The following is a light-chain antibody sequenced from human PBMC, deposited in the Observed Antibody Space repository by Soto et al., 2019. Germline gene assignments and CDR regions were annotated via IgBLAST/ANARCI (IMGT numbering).Light chain of an antibody. CDR3: CSYAGSDPMI. CDR2: EAS. J-gene: IGLJ2*01. Sequence: QSALTQPASVSGSPGQSITISCTGTSSNVGSYNLVSWYQQHPGEAPKLMIYEASKRPSGVSNRLSGSKSGSTAALTISGLLAEDEADYYCCSYAGSDPMIFGGGTKLTVL. CDR1: SSNVGSYNL. V-gene: IGLV2-23*01.